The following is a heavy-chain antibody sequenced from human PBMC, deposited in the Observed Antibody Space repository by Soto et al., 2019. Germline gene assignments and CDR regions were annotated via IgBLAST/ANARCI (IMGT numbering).Heavy chain of an antibody. CDR1: GFTFSNYD. CDR3: STGGYFFDY. Sequence: GGSLRLSCAASGFTFSNYDMHWVCQAPGKGLEWVAVISSDESKIFYADSVRGRFTISRDDSKNMVFLQMNSLKTEDTAVYYCSTGGYFFDYWGLGTLVTVSS. CDR2: ISSDESKI. V-gene: IGHV3-30-3*01. J-gene: IGHJ4*02.